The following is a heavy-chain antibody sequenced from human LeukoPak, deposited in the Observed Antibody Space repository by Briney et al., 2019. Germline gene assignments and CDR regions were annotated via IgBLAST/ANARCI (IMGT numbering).Heavy chain of an antibody. Sequence: GGSLRLSCAASGFTFSSYAMHWVRQAPGKGLEWVSSISRSSTYIYYADSVKGRFTISRDNAKNSLFLQMNSLRAEDTAVYYCASRRTAYCGGDCPEGYWGQGTLVTVSS. CDR1: GFTFSSYA. D-gene: IGHD2-21*02. CDR3: ASRRTAYCGGDCPEGY. J-gene: IGHJ4*02. V-gene: IGHV3-21*01. CDR2: ISRSSTYI.